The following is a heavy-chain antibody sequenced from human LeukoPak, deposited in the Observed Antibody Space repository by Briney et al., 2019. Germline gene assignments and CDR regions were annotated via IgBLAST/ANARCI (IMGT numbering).Heavy chain of an antibody. CDR3: ARLNVLNNSVLHHFDR. CDR2: INYSGNT. V-gene: IGHV4-59*08. Sequence: SETLSLTCTVSGGSISYYFWSWIPQPPAKGLEWIAYINYSGNTDYNPSLKSRVTISVDTSKNHFSLKLNSVPAADTAVYYCARLNVLNNSVLHHFDRWGQGTLVTVSS. D-gene: IGHD1/OR15-1a*01. CDR1: GGSISYYF. J-gene: IGHJ4*02.